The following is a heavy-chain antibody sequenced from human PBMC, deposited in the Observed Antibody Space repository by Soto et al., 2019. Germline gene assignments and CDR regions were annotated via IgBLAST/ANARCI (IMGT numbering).Heavy chain of an antibody. CDR2: IYPIDSDT. CDR3: ARRSAVTTFYFYGMDV. J-gene: IGHJ6*02. CDR1: GDSFNSNW. Sequence: GESLKISCKVSGDSFNSNWIAWVRQRPGRGLEGMGIIYPIDSDTRYSPSFQGQVTISVDRSVNSAFLQWRSLKASDTATYYCARRSAVTTFYFYGMDVWGQGTTVTVSS. D-gene: IGHD4-17*01. V-gene: IGHV5-51*01.